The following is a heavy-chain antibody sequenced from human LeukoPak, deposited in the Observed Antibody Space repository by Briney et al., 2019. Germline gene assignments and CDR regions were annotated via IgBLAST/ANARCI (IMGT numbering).Heavy chain of an antibody. J-gene: IGHJ5*02. V-gene: IGHV4-59*01. CDR3: ARGWSSSSGRWFDP. CDR2: IYYSGST. D-gene: IGHD6-6*01. Sequence: PSETLSLTCTVSGGSISSYYWSWIRQPPGKGLEWMGYIYYSGSTNNNPSLKSRVTISVDTSKNQFSLKLSSVTAADTAVYYCARGWSSSSGRWFDPWGQGTLVTVSS. CDR1: GGSISSYY.